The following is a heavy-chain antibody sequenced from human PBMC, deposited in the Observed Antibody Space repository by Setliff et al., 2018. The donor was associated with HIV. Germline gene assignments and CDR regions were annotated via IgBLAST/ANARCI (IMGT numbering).Heavy chain of an antibody. Sequence: GGSLRLSCAASAFTFSNAWMSWIRQAPGEGLEWVASIKQDGSEKYFVDSVKGRFTISRDNAKDSMFLQMNSLRGEDTAVYYCATNFLYDILTGYFPYQFDQWGQGTLVTVSS. CDR2: IKQDGSEK. D-gene: IGHD3-9*01. CDR1: AFTFSNAW. CDR3: ATNFLYDILTGYFPYQFDQ. V-gene: IGHV3-7*01. J-gene: IGHJ4*02.